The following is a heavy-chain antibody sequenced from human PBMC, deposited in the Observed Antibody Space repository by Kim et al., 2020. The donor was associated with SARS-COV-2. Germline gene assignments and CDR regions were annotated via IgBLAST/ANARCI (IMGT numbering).Heavy chain of an antibody. V-gene: IGHV4-4*07. Sequence: YNPYLKSRVTMSVDTSKNQFSLKLSSVTAADTAVYYCARDIYRSGWDFDYWGQGTLVTVSS. CDR3: ARDIYRSGWDFDY. D-gene: IGHD6-19*01. J-gene: IGHJ4*02.